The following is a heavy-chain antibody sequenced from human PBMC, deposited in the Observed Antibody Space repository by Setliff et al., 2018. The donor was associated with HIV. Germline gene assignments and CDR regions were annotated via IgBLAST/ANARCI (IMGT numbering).Heavy chain of an antibody. D-gene: IGHD1-1*01. Sequence: ASVKVSCKVPGYTLTDLSIHWVRQAPGKGLEWMGGIIPILGIANYAQKFQGRVTITTDESTSTAYMELSSLRSEDTAVYYCARMDPRLTYNDYWGQGTLVTVSS. J-gene: IGHJ4*02. CDR1: GYTLTDLS. CDR2: IIPILGIA. V-gene: IGHV1-69*10. CDR3: ARMDPRLTYNDY.